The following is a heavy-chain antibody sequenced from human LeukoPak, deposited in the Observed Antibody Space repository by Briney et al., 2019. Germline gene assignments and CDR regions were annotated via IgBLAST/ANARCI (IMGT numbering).Heavy chain of an antibody. CDR2: ISGSGATT. J-gene: IGHJ4*02. V-gene: IGHV3-23*01. CDR3: AKDGGSGWYGGWYLDY. CDR1: GFNFGTYA. Sequence: GGPLRLSCAGSGFNFGTYAMNWVRQAPGKGLEWVSVISGSGATTYYADSVKGRFTISRDNSKNTIYLQMSSLRAEDTAVYYCAKDGGSGWYGGWYLDYWGQGTLVSVSS. D-gene: IGHD6-19*01.